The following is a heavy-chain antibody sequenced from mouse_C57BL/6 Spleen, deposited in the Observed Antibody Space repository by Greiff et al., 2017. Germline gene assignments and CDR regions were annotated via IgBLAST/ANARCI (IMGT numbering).Heavy chain of an antibody. CDR2: IYPGDGDT. V-gene: IGHV1-82*01. CDR3: FGNYGYYAMDY. J-gene: IGHJ4*01. Sequence: VQLQQSGPELVTPGASVKISCKASGYAFSSSWMNWVKQRPGKGLEWIGRIYPGDGDTNYNGKFKGTATLTADKSSSTAYMQLSSLTSEDSAVYFCFGNYGYYAMDYWGQGTSVTVSS. D-gene: IGHD2-1*01. CDR1: GYAFSSSW.